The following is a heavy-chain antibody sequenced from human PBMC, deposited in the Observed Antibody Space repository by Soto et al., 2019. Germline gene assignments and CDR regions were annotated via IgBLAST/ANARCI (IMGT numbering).Heavy chain of an antibody. Sequence: ETLSLTCSVSGGSISSYYWSWIRQPPGKGLEWIGYIYYSGSTNYNPSLKSRVTISVDTSKNQFSLKLSSVTAADTAVYYCARDKITGIFDYWGQGTLVPVSS. V-gene: IGHV4-59*01. D-gene: IGHD2-8*02. CDR1: GGSISSYY. CDR3: ARDKITGIFDY. J-gene: IGHJ4*02. CDR2: IYYSGST.